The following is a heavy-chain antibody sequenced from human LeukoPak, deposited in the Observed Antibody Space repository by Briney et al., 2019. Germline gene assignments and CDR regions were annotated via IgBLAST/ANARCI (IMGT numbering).Heavy chain of an antibody. D-gene: IGHD6-13*01. CDR1: GFTFSSYA. V-gene: IGHV3-30*04. CDR3: AREEPSYRSSWGPFDY. CDR2: ISYDGSNK. J-gene: IGHJ4*02. Sequence: PGGSLRPSCAASGFTFSSYAMHWVRQAPGKGLEGVAVISYDGSNKYYADSVKGRFTISRDNSKNTLYLQMNSLRAEDTAVYYCAREEPSYRSSWGPFDYWGQGTLVTVSS.